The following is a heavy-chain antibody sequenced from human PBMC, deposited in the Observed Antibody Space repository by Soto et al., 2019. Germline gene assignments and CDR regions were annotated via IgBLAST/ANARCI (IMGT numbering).Heavy chain of an antibody. J-gene: IGHJ4*02. CDR3: ARAGTSSWYGYFDY. Sequence: ASETLSLTCTVSGGSINNYYWSWIRQPPGRGLEWIGYIYYSGSTNYNPSLKRRLALSVHTSKNQFSLNLSSVTTADTAVYYCARAGTSSWYGYFDYWGQGAQVTFSS. CDR2: IYYSGST. CDR1: GGSINNYY. D-gene: IGHD6-13*01. V-gene: IGHV4-59*01.